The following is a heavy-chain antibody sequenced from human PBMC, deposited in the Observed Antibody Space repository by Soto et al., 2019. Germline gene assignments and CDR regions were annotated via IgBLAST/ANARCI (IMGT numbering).Heavy chain of an antibody. V-gene: IGHV3-74*01. D-gene: IGHD6-19*01. J-gene: IGHJ4*02. Sequence: GGSLRLSCAASGFTFSSYWMHWVRQAPGKGLVWVSRINSDGSSTSYADSVKGRFTISRDNAKNTLYLQMNSLRAEDTAVYYCASSPAEGEGGWTPLDYWGQGTLVTVSS. CDR3: ASSPAEGEGGWTPLDY. CDR2: INSDGSST. CDR1: GFTFSSYW.